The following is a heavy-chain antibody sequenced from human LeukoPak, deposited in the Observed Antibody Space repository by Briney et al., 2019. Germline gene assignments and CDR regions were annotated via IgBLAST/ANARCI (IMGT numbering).Heavy chain of an antibody. CDR3: ARVKDSSGWVDY. CDR1: GFTFDDYG. V-gene: IGHV3-20*04. D-gene: IGHD6-19*01. CDR2: INWNGGST. J-gene: IGHJ4*02. Sequence: GGSLRLSCAASGFTFDDYGMSWVRRAPGKGLEWVSGINWNGGSTGYADSVKGQFTISRDNAKNSLYLQMNSLRAEDTALYYCARVKDSSGWVDYWGQGTLVTVSS.